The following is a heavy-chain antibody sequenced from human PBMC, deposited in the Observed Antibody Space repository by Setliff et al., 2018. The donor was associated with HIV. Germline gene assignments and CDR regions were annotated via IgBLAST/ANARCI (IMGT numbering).Heavy chain of an antibody. J-gene: IGHJ4*02. Sequence: ASVKVSCQASGYTFNSYGISWVRQAPGQGLEWMGWISAYNGNTNYAQQLQGRVTMTTDTSTSTAYMELRSLRSDDTAVYYCARDKVGAMADFDYWGPGTLVTVSS. D-gene: IGHD1-26*01. CDR1: GYTFNSYG. V-gene: IGHV1-18*01. CDR3: ARDKVGAMADFDY. CDR2: ISAYNGNT.